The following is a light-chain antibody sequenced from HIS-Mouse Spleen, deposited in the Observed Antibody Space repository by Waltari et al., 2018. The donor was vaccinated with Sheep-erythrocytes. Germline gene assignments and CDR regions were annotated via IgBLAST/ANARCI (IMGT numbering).Light chain of an antibody. J-gene: IGLJ1*01. CDR1: SSDVGGSNH. Sequence: QSALTQPPSASGSPGQSGPISCTGTSSDVGGSNHVSWYQQHPGKAPKLMIYEVSKRPSGVPDRFSGSKSGNTASLTVSGLQAEDEADYYCCSYAGSYNHVFATGTKVTVL. CDR2: EVS. V-gene: IGLV2-8*01. CDR3: CSYAGSYNHV.